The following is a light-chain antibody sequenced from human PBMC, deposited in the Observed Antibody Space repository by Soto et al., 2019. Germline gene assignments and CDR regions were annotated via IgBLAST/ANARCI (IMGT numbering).Light chain of an antibody. CDR3: QQHINRLS. CDR1: QSVSNY. CDR2: DES. J-gene: IGKJ4*01. V-gene: IGKV3-11*01. Sequence: EIVLTQSPATLSLSPGERATLSCRASQSVSNYLAWYQQKPGQAPRLLIHDESNRATGIPARFSGSGSGTVFTLTITTLEPEDFAVYYCQQHINRLSFGGGTKVEIK.